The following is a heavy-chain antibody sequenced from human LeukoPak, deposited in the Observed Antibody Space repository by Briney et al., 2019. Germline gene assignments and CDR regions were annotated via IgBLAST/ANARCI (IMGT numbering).Heavy chain of an antibody. J-gene: IGHJ5*02. CDR3: VREVSGDPWHNWFDP. CDR1: GFTLSSYW. V-gene: IGHV3-74*03. Sequence: GGSLRLSCAAPGFTLSSYWMHWVRQAPGKGLVWVSRVDHGGSGTVYADSVKGRFTISRNNAKNTLYLQMNSLRAEDTAVYYCVREVSGDPWHNWFDPWGQGTLVTVSS. CDR2: VDHGGSGT. D-gene: IGHD4-17*01.